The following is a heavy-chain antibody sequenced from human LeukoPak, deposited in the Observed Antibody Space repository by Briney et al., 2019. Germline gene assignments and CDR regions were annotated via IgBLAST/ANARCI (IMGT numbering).Heavy chain of an antibody. CDR3: ARDQDYYGSGSYSDH. V-gene: IGHV3-21*01. CDR1: GFTFSSYS. D-gene: IGHD3-10*01. J-gene: IGHJ4*02. Sequence: GGSLRLSCAASGFTFSSYSMNWVRQAPGKGLEWVSSISSSSSYIYYADSVKGRFTISRDNAKNSLYLQMNSLRAEDTAVYYCARDQDYYGSGSYSDHWGQGTLVTVSS. CDR2: ISSSSSYI.